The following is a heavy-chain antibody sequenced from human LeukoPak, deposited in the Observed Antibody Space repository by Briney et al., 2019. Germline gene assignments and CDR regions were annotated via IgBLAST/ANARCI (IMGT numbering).Heavy chain of an antibody. Sequence: ASVKVSCKASGYTFTGYYMHWVRQAPGQGLEWMGWINPNSGGTNYAQKFQGRVTMTRDTSISTAYMELSRLRSDDTAVYYCARAPPRAARLFVYWGQGTLVTVSS. CDR2: INPNSGGT. V-gene: IGHV1-2*02. J-gene: IGHJ4*02. CDR1: GYTFTGYY. CDR3: ARAPPRAARLFVY. D-gene: IGHD6-6*01.